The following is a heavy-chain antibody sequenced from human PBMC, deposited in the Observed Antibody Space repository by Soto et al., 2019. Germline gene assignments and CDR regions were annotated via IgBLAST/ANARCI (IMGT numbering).Heavy chain of an antibody. J-gene: IGHJ6*02. CDR3: ARASYYDSSGSLYYYGMDV. D-gene: IGHD3-22*01. CDR1: GYTFSGYY. CDR2: INPNDGAT. V-gene: IGHV1-2*02. Sequence: QVHLVQSGAEVKKPGASVKVSCKASGYTFSGYYMHWVRQAPGQGLEWMGWINPNDGATNYAQKFQGRVTITADESTSTAYMELSSLRSEDTAVYYCARASYYDSSGSLYYYGMDVWGQGTTVTVSS.